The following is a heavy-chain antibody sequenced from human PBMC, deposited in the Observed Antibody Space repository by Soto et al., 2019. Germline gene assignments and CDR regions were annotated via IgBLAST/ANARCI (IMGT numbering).Heavy chain of an antibody. CDR2: IYYLGST. V-gene: IGHV4-59*01. CDR1: GGSMSEYF. Sequence: TSETLSLTCSVSGGSMSEYFCSWIRQSPGKGLEWIGYIYYLGSTDYNPSLKSRVTISVDTSKRQFSLRLTSVTAADTAVYYCARDGYDGSGSPYPAYWGPGTQVTV. J-gene: IGHJ4*02. D-gene: IGHD3-10*01. CDR3: ARDGYDGSGSPYPAY.